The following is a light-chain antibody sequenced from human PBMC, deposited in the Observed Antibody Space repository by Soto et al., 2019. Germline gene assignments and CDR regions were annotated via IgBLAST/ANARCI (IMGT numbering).Light chain of an antibody. CDR1: QSVSSD. V-gene: IGKV3D-15*01. CDR2: GAS. J-gene: IGKJ2*01. Sequence: EIVMTQSPATLSVSPGERATLSCRASQSVSSDLAWYQQRPGQAPRLLIYGASTGATGIPARFSGSGSGTEFTLTISSLQSEDFAVYYCQQYNNWPYTFGQGTKLEI. CDR3: QQYNNWPYT.